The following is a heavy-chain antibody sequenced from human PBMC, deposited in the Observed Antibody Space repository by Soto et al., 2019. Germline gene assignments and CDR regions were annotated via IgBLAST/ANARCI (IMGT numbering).Heavy chain of an antibody. CDR1: GYTFTNFG. J-gene: IGHJ5*02. Sequence: GXSVKVSWTASGYTFTNFGFPLVRRAPGQGLEWMGWISAYTDTPNYSQKFQVRVTMTIDTSTSTAYMDLRSLTSDDTAVYYCARVIPGVEAWFDTWGQGTLVTVSS. V-gene: IGHV1-18*01. CDR3: ARVIPGVEAWFDT. D-gene: IGHD2-2*01. CDR2: ISAYTDTP.